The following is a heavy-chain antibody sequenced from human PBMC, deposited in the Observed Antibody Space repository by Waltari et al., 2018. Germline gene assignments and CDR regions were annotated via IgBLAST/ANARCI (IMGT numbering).Heavy chain of an antibody. Sequence: QVQLVQSGAEVKKPGSPVKVSCKASGGPFSRYAISWVRRAPGQGLEWMGGIIPIFGTANYAQKFQGRVTITADESTSTAYMELSSLRSEDTAVYYCARVNRLVKQWLPQYYFDYWGQGTLVTVSS. CDR2: IIPIFGTA. CDR1: GGPFSRYA. CDR3: ARVNRLVKQWLPQYYFDY. J-gene: IGHJ4*02. V-gene: IGHV1-69*01. D-gene: IGHD6-19*01.